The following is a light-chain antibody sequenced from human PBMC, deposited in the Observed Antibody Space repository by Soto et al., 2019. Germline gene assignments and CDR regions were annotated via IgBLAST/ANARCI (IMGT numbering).Light chain of an antibody. CDR2: GAS. CDR1: QSVSSSY. V-gene: IGKV3-20*01. J-gene: IGKJ5*01. Sequence: EIVLTQSPGTLPWSPGERATLSCRASQSVSSSYLAWYQQKPGQAPRLLIYGASTRAAGIPDRFSGSGSGTDFTLTITRLEPEDSAVYFCQQYTGPPTTFGQGTRLEI. CDR3: QQYTGPPTT.